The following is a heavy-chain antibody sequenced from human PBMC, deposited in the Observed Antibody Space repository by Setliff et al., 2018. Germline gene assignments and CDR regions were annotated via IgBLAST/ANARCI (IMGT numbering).Heavy chain of an antibody. J-gene: IGHJ6*03. V-gene: IGHV1-69*05. CDR1: SYTFSSYG. D-gene: IGHD5-18*01. CDR2: TIPLFGTT. Sequence: GASVKVSCKASSYTFSSYGISWVRQAPGQGLEWMGGTIPLFGTTDYAQKFHGRVTIITDESTSTAYMELSSLTSDDTAVYYCAREGVDTRSSTDYRYYMDVWGKGTMVTVSS. CDR3: AREGVDTRSSTDYRYYMDV.